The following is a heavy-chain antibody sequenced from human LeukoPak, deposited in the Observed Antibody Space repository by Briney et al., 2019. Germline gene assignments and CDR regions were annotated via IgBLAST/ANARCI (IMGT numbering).Heavy chain of an antibody. CDR3: ARDLRGIRGVGSNWFDP. CDR2: IYYSGST. J-gene: IGHJ5*02. Sequence: SQTLSLTCTVSGGSISRGGYYWSWIRQHPGKGLEWIGYIYYSGSTLYNPSLKSLVTMSVDTSNNQFSLKLSSATAADTAVYYCARDLRGIRGVGSNWFDPWGQGTLVTVSS. D-gene: IGHD3-10*01. CDR1: GGSISRGGYY. V-gene: IGHV4-31*01.